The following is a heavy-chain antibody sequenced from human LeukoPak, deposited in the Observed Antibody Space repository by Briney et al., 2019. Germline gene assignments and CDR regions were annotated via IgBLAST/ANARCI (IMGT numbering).Heavy chain of an antibody. J-gene: IGHJ4*02. Sequence: WVRQPPGKGLEWIGSIYYSGSTYYNPSLKSRVTISVDTSKNQFSLKLTSVTAADTAVYYCASNAVGGHYFDYWGQGTLVTVSS. V-gene: IGHV4-39*07. D-gene: IGHD6-19*01. CDR2: IYYSGST. CDR3: ASNAVGGHYFDY.